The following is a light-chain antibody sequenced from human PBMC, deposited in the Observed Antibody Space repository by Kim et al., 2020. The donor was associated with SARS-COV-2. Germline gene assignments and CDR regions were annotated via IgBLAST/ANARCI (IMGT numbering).Light chain of an antibody. Sequence: DIQMTQSPSSLSASVGDRVTITCQASQDIRKYLNWYQQKPGRAPKLLIYDASNLETGVPSRFSGSGSGTDFTFTISSLQPEGIGTYYCQQYDSLPLTFGGRTKVEI. CDR3: QQYDSLPLT. J-gene: IGKJ4*01. CDR2: DAS. CDR1: QDIRKY. V-gene: IGKV1-33*01.